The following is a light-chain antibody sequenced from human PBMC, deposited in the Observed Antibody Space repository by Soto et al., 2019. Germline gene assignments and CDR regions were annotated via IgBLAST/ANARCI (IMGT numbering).Light chain of an antibody. V-gene: IGLV2-8*01. Sequence: QSALTQPPSASGSPGQSVTISCTGTSSDVGTYKYVSWYQQHPGKAPKLMIYEVSKRPSGVPDRFSGSKSGNTASLTVSGLQAEDEADYYCRSYAKNNNFTFVFGSGTKVTVL. CDR3: RSYAKNNNFTFV. CDR2: EVS. CDR1: SSDVGTYKY. J-gene: IGLJ1*01.